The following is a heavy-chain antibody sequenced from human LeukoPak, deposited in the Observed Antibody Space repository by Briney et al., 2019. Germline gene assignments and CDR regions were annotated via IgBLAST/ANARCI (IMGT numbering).Heavy chain of an antibody. CDR1: GYTFSNSD. J-gene: IGHJ6*03. CDR3: ARDYFDSGRGYYYMDV. CDR2: MNPNRGNT. Sequence: GASVKVSCKASGYTFSNSDINWVRQATGRGLAGMGWMNPNRGNTGYGQKFQGRVTMTRNTSISTAYMELSSLRSEDTAVYYFARDYFDSGRGYYYMDVWGKGTTVTVS. V-gene: IGHV1-8*01. D-gene: IGHD3-10*01.